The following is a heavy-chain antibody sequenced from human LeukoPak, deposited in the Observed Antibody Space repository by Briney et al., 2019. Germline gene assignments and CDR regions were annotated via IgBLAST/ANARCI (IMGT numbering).Heavy chain of an antibody. CDR2: ISSSGSTI. J-gene: IGHJ4*02. D-gene: IGHD6-19*01. CDR3: ARKTVAGTFDY. Sequence: PGGSLRLSCAASGFTFSSYEMNWVRQAPGKGLEWVSYISSSGSTIYYADSVKGRFTISRDNAKNSLYLQMNSLRAEDTAVYYCARKTVAGTFDYWGQGTLVTVSS. CDR1: GFTFSSYE. V-gene: IGHV3-48*03.